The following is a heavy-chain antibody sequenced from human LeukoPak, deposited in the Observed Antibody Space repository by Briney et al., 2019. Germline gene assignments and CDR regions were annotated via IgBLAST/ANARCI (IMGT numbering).Heavy chain of an antibody. D-gene: IGHD4-11*01. J-gene: IGHJ4*02. CDR3: AREAEVTTYNYFDY. V-gene: IGHV3-48*04. CDR1: GFTFSDYS. Sequence: LSGGSLRLSCAASGFTFSDYSMNWVRQAPGKGLEWVSYISFSVNTKYYGDSVKGRFTISRDNAKNSLYLHMDSLRAEDTAVYYCAREAEVTTYNYFDYWGQGTLVTVSS. CDR2: ISFSVNTK.